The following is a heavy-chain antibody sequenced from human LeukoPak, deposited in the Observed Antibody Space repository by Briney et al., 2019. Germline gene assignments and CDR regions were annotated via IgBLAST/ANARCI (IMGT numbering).Heavy chain of an antibody. Sequence: GGTLRLSCAACGFTFDSYDMSWVRQAPGKGLEGGSGTSASGGRTYYADSVKGRFTISRDNSKNTLYLQMNSLRAEDTAVYYCTLTLVRGRVYGMDVWGEGTTVTVSS. V-gene: IGHV3-23*01. J-gene: IGHJ6*04. CDR2: TSASGGRT. CDR1: GFTFDSYD. CDR3: TLTLVRGRVYGMDV. D-gene: IGHD3-10*01.